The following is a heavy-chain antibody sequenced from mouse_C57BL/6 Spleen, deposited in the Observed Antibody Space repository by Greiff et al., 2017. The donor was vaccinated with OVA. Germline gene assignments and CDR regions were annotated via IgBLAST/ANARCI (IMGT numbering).Heavy chain of an antibody. D-gene: IGHD2-3*01. V-gene: IGHV1-81*01. J-gene: IGHJ2*01. CDR2: IYPRSGNT. Sequence: QVQLQQSGAELARPGASVKLSCKASGYTFTSYGISWVKQRTGQGLEWIGEIYPRSGNTYYNEKFKGKATLTADKSSSTAYMALRSLTSDDSAVYFCERWDGPYYCHHWGQGNTLTVSS. CDR3: ERWDGPYYCHH. CDR1: GYTFTSYG.